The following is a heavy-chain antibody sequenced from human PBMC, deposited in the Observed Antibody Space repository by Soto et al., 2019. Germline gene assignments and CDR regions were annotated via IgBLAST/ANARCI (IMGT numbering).Heavy chain of an antibody. CDR3: ARDQTILEWLFGAFDI. CDR1: GFTFSSYS. CDR2: ISSSSSYI. V-gene: IGHV3-21*01. D-gene: IGHD3-3*01. J-gene: IGHJ3*02. Sequence: EVQLVESGGVLVKPGGSLRLSCAASGFTFSSYSMNWVRQAPGKGLEWVSSISSSSSYIYYADSVKGRFTISRDNAKNSLYLQMNSLRAEDTAVYYCARDQTILEWLFGAFDIWGQGTMVTVSS.